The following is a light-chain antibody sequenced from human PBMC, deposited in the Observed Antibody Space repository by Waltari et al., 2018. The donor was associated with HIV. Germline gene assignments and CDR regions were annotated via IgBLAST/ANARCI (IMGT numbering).Light chain of an antibody. Sequence: QSVLTQPPPASGTPGQSVTNSCSGTSSNIGPNYDYWYQQFPGTAPNLLIYRNNKRPSGVPDRFSGSKSGTSASLDISGLRSDDEAEYYCAAWDDTLTVVFGGGTKLTVL. CDR3: AAWDDTLTVV. CDR2: RNN. CDR1: SSNIGPNY. J-gene: IGLJ2*01. V-gene: IGLV1-47*01.